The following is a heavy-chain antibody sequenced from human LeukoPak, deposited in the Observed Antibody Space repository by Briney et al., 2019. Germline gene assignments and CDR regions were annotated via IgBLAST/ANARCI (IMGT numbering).Heavy chain of an antibody. V-gene: IGHV3-23*01. CDR2: ISGSGGGT. J-gene: IGHJ4*02. CDR3: AKGKGNGSIQRGLRRGGYYFDY. D-gene: IGHD4-17*01. CDR1: GFTFSSYA. Sequence: GGSLRLSCAASGFTFSSYAMSWVRQAPGKGLEWVSAISGSGGGTYYADSVKGRFTISRDNSKNTLYLQMNSLRAEDTAVYYCAKGKGNGSIQRGLRRGGYYFDYWGQGTLVTVSS.